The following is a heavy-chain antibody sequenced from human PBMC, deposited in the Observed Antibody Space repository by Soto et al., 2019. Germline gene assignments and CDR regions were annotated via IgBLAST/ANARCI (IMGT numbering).Heavy chain of an antibody. J-gene: IGHJ3*01. Sequence: GGSLRLSCTASGFSFSSYAMYWFRQPPGKGLEWVSAVSGSGRSPSYADSVKGRFTISRDNSMNTLYLQMNSLRAEDTAAYYCAKGRCSGGACSYTFDVWGQGAMVTVSS. CDR2: VSGSGRSP. V-gene: IGHV3-23*01. CDR3: AKGRCSGGACSYTFDV. D-gene: IGHD2-15*01. CDR1: GFSFSSYA.